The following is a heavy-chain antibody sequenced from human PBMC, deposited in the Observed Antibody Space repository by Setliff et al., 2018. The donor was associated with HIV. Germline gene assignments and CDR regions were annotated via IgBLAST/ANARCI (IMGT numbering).Heavy chain of an antibody. D-gene: IGHD6-19*01. V-gene: IGHV3-33*03. J-gene: IGHJ4*02. Sequence: GGSLRLSCAAHGLNLTRCDMHWVRQTPGRGLDWLAVVWFDGNNRRYADSVKGRFTISRDNAKNSLYLQMNSLRAEDTALYYCAKDQGGGWSAFDYWGQGTLVTVSS. CDR3: AKDQGGGWSAFDY. CDR2: VWFDGNNR. CDR1: GLNLTRCD.